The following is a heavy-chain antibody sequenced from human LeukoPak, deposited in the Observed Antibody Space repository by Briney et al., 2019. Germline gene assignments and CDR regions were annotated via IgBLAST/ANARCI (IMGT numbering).Heavy chain of an antibody. D-gene: IGHD3-22*01. Sequence: GASVKVSCKASGYTFTGYYMHWVRQAPGQGLEWMGGIIPIFGTANYAQKFQGRVTITADESTSTAYMELSRLRSEDTAVYYCARGHYDSSGYYYRSGDYWGQGTLVTVSS. CDR3: ARGHYDSSGYYYRSGDY. V-gene: IGHV1-69*13. CDR1: GYTFTGYY. J-gene: IGHJ4*02. CDR2: IIPIFGTA.